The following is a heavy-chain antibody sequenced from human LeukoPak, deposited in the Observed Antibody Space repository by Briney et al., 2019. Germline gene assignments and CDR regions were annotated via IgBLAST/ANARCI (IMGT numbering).Heavy chain of an antibody. CDR2: ISSSGSTI. CDR1: GFTFSDYY. V-gene: IGHV3-11*01. J-gene: IGHJ4*02. D-gene: IGHD3-22*01. CDR3: ASSLSGSDYYDSSGYWENDY. Sequence: GGSLRLSCAASGFTFSDYYMSWLRQAPGKGLEWVSYISSSGSTIYYADSVKGRFTISRDNAKNSLYLQMNSLRAEDTAVYYCASSLSGSDYYDSSGYWENDYWGQGTLVTVSS.